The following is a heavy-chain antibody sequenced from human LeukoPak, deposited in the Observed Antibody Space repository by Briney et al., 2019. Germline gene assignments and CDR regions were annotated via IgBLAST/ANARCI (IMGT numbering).Heavy chain of an antibody. J-gene: IGHJ4*02. CDR2: INHSGST. V-gene: IGHV4-34*01. CDR1: GGSFSGYY. D-gene: IGHD5-24*01. Sequence: PSETLSLTCAVYGGSFSGYYWGWIRQPPGKGLEWIGEINHSGSTSYNPSLKSRVTISVDTSKNQFSLKLSSVTAADTAVYYCARGDLMATMAHRYFDYWGQGTLVTVSS. CDR3: ARGDLMATMAHRYFDY.